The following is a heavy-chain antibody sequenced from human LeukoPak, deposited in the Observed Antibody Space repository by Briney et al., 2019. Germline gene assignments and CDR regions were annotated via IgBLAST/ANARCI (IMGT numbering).Heavy chain of an antibody. CDR3: ARKMEATGATAGSVDY. Sequence: SETLSLTCTVPGGSISSHYWSWIRQPPGKGLEWIGYIYYSGSTFYNPSLESRVTMSVDTSKNQFSLKLSSVTAVDTAVYYCARKMEATGATAGSVDYWGQGTLVTVSS. D-gene: IGHD1-26*01. V-gene: IGHV4-59*04. CDR2: IYYSGST. CDR1: GGSISSHY. J-gene: IGHJ4*02.